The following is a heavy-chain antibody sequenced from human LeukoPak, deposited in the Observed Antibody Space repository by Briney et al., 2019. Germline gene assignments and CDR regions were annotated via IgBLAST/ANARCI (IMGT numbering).Heavy chain of an antibody. Sequence: SETLSLTCTVSGGSISGFYWSWVRQAPGKGLEWIGYIHNSGSTNYNPSLESRVTMSVDTSKNQIFLKLSSVTAADTAVYYCAREMNYYDSTGYYIHYLEFWGRGTLVSVSS. CDR2: IHNSGST. D-gene: IGHD3-22*01. CDR3: AREMNYYDSTGYYIHYLEF. CDR1: GGSISGFY. V-gene: IGHV4-59*01. J-gene: IGHJ4*02.